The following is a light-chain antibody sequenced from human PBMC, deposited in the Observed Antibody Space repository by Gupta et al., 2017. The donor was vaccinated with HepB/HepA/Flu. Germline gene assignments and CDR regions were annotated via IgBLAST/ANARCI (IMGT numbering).Light chain of an antibody. CDR2: AAS. J-gene: IGKJ4*01. CDR1: RTISTN. CDR3: QQTDSSPPLT. Sequence: DIQMTQSPSSLSASVGERVTITCRASRTISTNLNWYQQKPGKAPKLLIYAASTLQSGVPSRFSGSGYGTDFTHSITSLQPEDFATYYCQQTDSSPPLTFGGGT. V-gene: IGKV1-39*01.